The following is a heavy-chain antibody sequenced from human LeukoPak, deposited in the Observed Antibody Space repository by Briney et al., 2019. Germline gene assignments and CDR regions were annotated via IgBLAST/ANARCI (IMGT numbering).Heavy chain of an antibody. Sequence: GGSLRLSCAASGFTFRSYAMHWVRRAPAEGLEWVAFISYDGRNKSHADSVKARFTISRDNSKTTLYLQMNSLRAEDTAVYYCARVASAQLWYNCFDPWGQGTQVTVSS. D-gene: IGHD5-18*01. CDR2: ISYDGRNK. CDR3: ARVASAQLWYNCFDP. CDR1: GFTFRSYA. V-gene: IGHV3-30*04. J-gene: IGHJ5*02.